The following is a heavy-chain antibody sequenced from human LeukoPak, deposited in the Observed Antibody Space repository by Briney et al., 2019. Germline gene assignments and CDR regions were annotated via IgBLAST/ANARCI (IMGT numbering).Heavy chain of an antibody. J-gene: IGHJ4*02. CDR1: GGSFSGYY. Sequence: SETLSLTCAVYGGSFSGYYWSWIRQPPGKGLEWIGEINHSGSTNYNPSLKSRVTISVDTSKNQFSLKLSSVTAADTAVYYCARGRGAVAAGWGQGTLVTVSS. CDR2: INHSGST. D-gene: IGHD6-19*01. CDR3: ARGRGAVAAG. V-gene: IGHV4-34*01.